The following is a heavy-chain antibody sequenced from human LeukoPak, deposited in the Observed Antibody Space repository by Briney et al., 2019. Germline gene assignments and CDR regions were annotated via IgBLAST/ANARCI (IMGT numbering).Heavy chain of an antibody. CDR2: IYYSGST. Sequence: SETLSLTCTVSGGSISSSSYYWGWIRQPPGKGLEWIGSIYYSGSTYYNPSLKSRVTISVDTSKNQFSLKLSSVTAADTAVYYCASTTVTTLGVDYWGQGTLVTVSS. CDR1: GGSISSSSYY. D-gene: IGHD4-17*01. J-gene: IGHJ4*02. CDR3: ASTTVTTLGVDY. V-gene: IGHV4-39*01.